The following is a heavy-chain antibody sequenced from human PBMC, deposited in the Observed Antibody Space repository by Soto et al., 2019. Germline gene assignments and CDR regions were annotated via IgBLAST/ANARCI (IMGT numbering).Heavy chain of an antibody. CDR1: GGSISSGDYY. V-gene: IGHV4-30-4*01. CDR2: IYYSGST. J-gene: IGHJ6*02. Sequence: SETLSLTCTVSGGSISSGDYYWSWIRQPPGKGLEWIGYIYYSGSTYYNPSLKRRVTISVDTSKNQFTLKLSSVTAADTAVYYCARDSSSHYYYYGMDVWGQGTTVTVS. D-gene: IGHD6-6*01. CDR3: ARDSSSHYYYYGMDV.